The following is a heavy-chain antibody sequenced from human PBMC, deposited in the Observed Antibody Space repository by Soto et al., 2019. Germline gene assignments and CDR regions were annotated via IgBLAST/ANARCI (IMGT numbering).Heavy chain of an antibody. Sequence: SETLSLTCAVYGGSFSGYYWSWIRQPPGKGLEWIGEINHSGSTNYNPSLKSRVTISVDTSKNQFSLKLSSVTAADTAVYYCARGRWDIVVVVATQYYFDYWGQGTLVTVSS. J-gene: IGHJ4*02. CDR1: GGSFSGYY. V-gene: IGHV4-34*01. CDR3: ARGRWDIVVVVATQYYFDY. D-gene: IGHD2-15*01. CDR2: INHSGST.